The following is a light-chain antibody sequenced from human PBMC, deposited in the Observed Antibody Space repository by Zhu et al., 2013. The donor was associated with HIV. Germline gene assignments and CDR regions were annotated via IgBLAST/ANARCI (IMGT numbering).Light chain of an antibody. CDR1: QVIQYH. V-gene: IGKV1-9*01. CDR2: AAS. CDR3: QQYNSYPTWT. J-gene: IGKJ1*01. Sequence: DIGLTQSPSFVSAAVGDRVTITCRATQVIQYHLAWYQQKPGKAPKLLIYAASTLQNGVPSRFSGRGSGTDFTLTISSLQPADVATYYCQQYNSYPTWTFGQGTKVEIK.